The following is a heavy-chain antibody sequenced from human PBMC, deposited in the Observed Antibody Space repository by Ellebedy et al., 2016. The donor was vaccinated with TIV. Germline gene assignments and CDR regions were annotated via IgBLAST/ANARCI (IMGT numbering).Heavy chain of an antibody. Sequence: GGSLRLSCAASVVSGFTFSNHPMSWVRQAPGKGLEWVSGIRWSVGRIGYADSVKGRFTVSRDNANNSLFLQMDSLRVEDTALYYCVRVMSPFNSDWHNPFDSWGQGTLVTVSS. CDR3: VRVMSPFNSDWHNPFDS. CDR1: VVSGFTFSNHP. J-gene: IGHJ4*02. CDR2: IRWSVGRI. V-gene: IGHV3-9*01. D-gene: IGHD1/OR15-1a*01.